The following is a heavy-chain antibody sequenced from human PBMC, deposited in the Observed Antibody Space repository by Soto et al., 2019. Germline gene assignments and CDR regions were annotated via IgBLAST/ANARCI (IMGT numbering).Heavy chain of an antibody. CDR1: GYSFTSYW. CDR3: ARHYTHYDFCSGEKDYKAV. V-gene: IGHV5-51*01. J-gene: IGHJ6*03. Sequence: GESLKISCKGSGYSFTSYWIGWVRQMPGKGLEWMGIIYPGDSDTRYSPSFQGQVTISADKSISTAYLQWSSLKASDTAMYYCARHYTHYDFCSGEKDYKAVWSKGTTVTVSS. D-gene: IGHD3-3*01. CDR2: IYPGDSDT.